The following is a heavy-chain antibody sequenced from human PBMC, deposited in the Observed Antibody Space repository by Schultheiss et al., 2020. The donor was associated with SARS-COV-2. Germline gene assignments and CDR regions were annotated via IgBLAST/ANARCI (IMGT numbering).Heavy chain of an antibody. V-gene: IGHV3-23*01. CDR3: VKDLPGTRTYAPPDQGSDP. CDR2: ISAGGGAT. D-gene: IGHD1/OR15-1a*01. J-gene: IGHJ5*02. CDR1: GFTFSSYA. Sequence: GGSLRLSCAASGFTFSSYAMSWVRQAPGKGLEWVSVISAGGGATDYADSVKGRFAISRDNSGNTLYLEMNTLRAEDTAVYYCVKDLPGTRTYAPPDQGSDPWGPGTLVTVSS.